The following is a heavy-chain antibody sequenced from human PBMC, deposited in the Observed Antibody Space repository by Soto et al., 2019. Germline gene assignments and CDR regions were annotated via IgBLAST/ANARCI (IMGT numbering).Heavy chain of an antibody. D-gene: IGHD1-1*01. CDR1: GGTFSSYT. J-gene: IGHJ5*02. Sequence: SVKVSCKASGGTFSSYTISWVRQAPGQGLEWMGRIIPILGIANYAQKFQGRVTITADKSTSTAYMELSSLRSEDTAVYYCARVRSQNWNDVSWGQGTLVTVSS. V-gene: IGHV1-69*02. CDR3: ARVRSQNWNDVS. CDR2: IIPILGIA.